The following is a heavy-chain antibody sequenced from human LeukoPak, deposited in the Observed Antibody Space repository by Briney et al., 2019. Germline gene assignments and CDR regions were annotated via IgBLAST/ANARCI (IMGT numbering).Heavy chain of an antibody. D-gene: IGHD1-14*01. CDR3: ANNRGDY. V-gene: IGHV4-39*01. Sequence: SETLSLTCTVSSVSISSSGYYWGWIRQPPGKGLEWIGSIYYSGSTYYNPSLKSRVTISVDTSRNQFSLKLSSVTAADTAVYYCANNRGDYWGQGTLVTVSS. CDR2: IYYSGST. CDR1: SVSISSSGYY. J-gene: IGHJ4*02.